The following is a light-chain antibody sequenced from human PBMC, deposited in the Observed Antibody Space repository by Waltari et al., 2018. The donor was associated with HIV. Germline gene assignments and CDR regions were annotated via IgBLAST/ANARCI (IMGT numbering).Light chain of an antibody. J-gene: IGLJ2*01. Sequence: SSELTQDPAVSVALGRTVSITCQGDGLRSYYASWYQQKPGQAPILVIYGKNNRPSGSPDRFSGSNSGNTASLTITGAQAEDEADYYCNFRDNSGNYVVFGGGTRLTVL. CDR3: NFRDNSGNYVV. V-gene: IGLV3-19*01. CDR2: GKN. CDR1: GLRSYY.